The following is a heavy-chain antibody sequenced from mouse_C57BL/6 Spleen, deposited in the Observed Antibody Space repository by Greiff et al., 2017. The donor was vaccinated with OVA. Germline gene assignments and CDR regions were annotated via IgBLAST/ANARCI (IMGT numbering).Heavy chain of an antibody. CDR3: AKIGMRGEVAPFDY. Sequence: QVQLKESGPGLVQPSQSLSITCTVSGFSLTSYGVHWVRQSPGKGLEWLGVIWRGGSTDYTAAFMSRLSITKDNSKSQVFFKMNSLQADDTAIYYCAKIGMRGEVAPFDYWGQGTTLTVSS. CDR1: GFSLTSYG. J-gene: IGHJ2*01. CDR2: IWRGGST. D-gene: IGHD1-1*01. V-gene: IGHV2-5*01.